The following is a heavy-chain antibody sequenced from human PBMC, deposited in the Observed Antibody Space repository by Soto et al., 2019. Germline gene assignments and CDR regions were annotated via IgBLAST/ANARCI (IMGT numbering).Heavy chain of an antibody. D-gene: IGHD6-13*01. Sequence: SETLSLTCTVSGGSISSGGYYWSWIRQPPGKGLEWIGYIYYSGSTYYNPSLKSRVTISVDTSKNQFSLKLSSVTAADTAVYYCASDRAAAAGTLDYWGQGTLVTVSS. J-gene: IGHJ4*02. CDR1: GGSISSGGYY. CDR2: IYYSGST. CDR3: ASDRAAAAGTLDY. V-gene: IGHV4-30-4*08.